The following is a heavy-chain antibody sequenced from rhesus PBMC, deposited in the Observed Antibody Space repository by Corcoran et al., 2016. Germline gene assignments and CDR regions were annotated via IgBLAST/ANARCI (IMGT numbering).Heavy chain of an antibody. D-gene: IGHD4-29*01. V-gene: IGHV4S7*01. Sequence: QVQLQESGPGLVKPSETLSLTCAVPGGSISVGSYWGWIRQHPGNGLEWIGKIYGNSASTYYNPSLKSRVTISKDTSKNQFSLKLSSVTAADTAVYYCARGRAVAGSYWYFDIWGPGTPITISS. CDR2: IYGNSAST. CDR3: ARGRAVAGSYWYFDI. J-gene: IGHJ2*01. CDR1: GGSISVGSY.